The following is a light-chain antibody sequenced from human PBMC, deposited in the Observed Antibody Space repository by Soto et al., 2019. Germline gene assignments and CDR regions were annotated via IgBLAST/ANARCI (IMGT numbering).Light chain of an antibody. J-gene: IGKJ1*01. Sequence: DVHMTQSPSSVSASVGYRVNITCRARQGISKFLAWYQKKPVKAHELLIYLASSLQSGVPSRFRGSGSGTDVTLTVSSLQPEDLETYYCPQANSFPWTCGQGTKVDIK. CDR3: PQANSFPWT. V-gene: IGKV1-12*01. CDR2: LAS. CDR1: QGISKF.